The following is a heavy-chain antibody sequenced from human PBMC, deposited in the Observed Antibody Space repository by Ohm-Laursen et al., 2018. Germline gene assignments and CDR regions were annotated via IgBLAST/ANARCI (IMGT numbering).Heavy chain of an antibody. V-gene: IGHV4-59*07. CDR1: GGSISSYY. D-gene: IGHD3-22*01. J-gene: IGHJ4*02. CDR3: ASAHSSGYSVWYY. CDR2: IHNSGST. Sequence: SDTLSLTCTVSGGSISSYYWSWVRQPPGKGLEWIGYIHNSGSTNYNPSLKSRVTMSLDTSQNQFSLKLSSVTAADTAVYYCASAHSSGYSVWYYWGQGTLVTVSS.